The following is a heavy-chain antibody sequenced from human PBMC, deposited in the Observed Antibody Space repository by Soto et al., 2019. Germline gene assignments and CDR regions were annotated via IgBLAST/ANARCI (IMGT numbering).Heavy chain of an antibody. J-gene: IGHJ4*02. Sequence: QVHLVQSGAEVKKPGSSVKVSRKASGGAFTSYSFHWVRQAPGQGLEWMGGIIPMSGTTNYALKFQGRVTMTADVPTNTAYIELSSLRSEDTAIYYCARDNTGLDYWGQGTLVTVSS. CDR2: IIPMSGTT. V-gene: IGHV1-69*12. CDR1: GGAFTSYS. D-gene: IGHD1-1*01. CDR3: ARDNTGLDY.